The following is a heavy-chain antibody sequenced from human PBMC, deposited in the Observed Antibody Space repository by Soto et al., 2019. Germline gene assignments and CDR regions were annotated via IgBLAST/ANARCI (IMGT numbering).Heavy chain of an antibody. CDR3: TTVLEY. CDR1: GFTFTNYW. Sequence: PGGSLRLSCAASGFTFTNYWMHWVRQVSGKGLVWVSRIDGVGTGTSYSDSVRGRFTISRDNAENTLYLQMKSLRAEDKAVYYCTTVLEYWGQGTPVTVSS. CDR2: IDGVGTGT. V-gene: IGHV3-74*01. J-gene: IGHJ4*02.